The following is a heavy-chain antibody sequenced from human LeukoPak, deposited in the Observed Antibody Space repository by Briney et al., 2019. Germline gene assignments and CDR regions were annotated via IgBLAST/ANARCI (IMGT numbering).Heavy chain of an antibody. D-gene: IGHD3-16*02. J-gene: IGHJ4*02. Sequence: GASVNVSCKASGYTFTGYYMHWVRQAPGQGLEWMGGIIPIFGTANYAQKFQGRVTITADESTSTAYMELSSLRSEDTAVYYCARSPAMGELSFFLDYWGQGTLVTVSS. V-gene: IGHV1-69*13. CDR1: GYTFTGYY. CDR3: ARSPAMGELSFFLDY. CDR2: IIPIFGTA.